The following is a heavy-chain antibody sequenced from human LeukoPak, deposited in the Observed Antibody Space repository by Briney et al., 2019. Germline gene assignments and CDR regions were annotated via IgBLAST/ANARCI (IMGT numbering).Heavy chain of an antibody. CDR2: INSDGSST. CDR1: GFTFSSYW. CDR3: ARIYDFWSGYYTDTVPGGSYYGMDV. J-gene: IGHJ6*02. V-gene: IGHV3-74*01. D-gene: IGHD3-3*01. Sequence: GGSRRLSCAASGFTFSSYWMHWVRQAPGKGLVWVSRINSDGSSTSYADSVKGRFTISRDNAKNTLYLQMNSLRAEDTAVYYCARIYDFWSGYYTDTVPGGSYYGMDVWGQGTTVTVSS.